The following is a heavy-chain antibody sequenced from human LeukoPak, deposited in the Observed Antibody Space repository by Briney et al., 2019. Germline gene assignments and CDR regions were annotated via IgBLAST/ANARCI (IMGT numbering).Heavy chain of an antibody. CDR1: GGTFSSYA. Sequence: EASVKVSCKASGGTFSSYAISWVRQAPIHGLECMGGIIPIFGTANYAQKFQGRVTITADESTSTAYMELSSLRSEDTAVYYCARGRDYYYYGMDVWGQGTTVTVSS. CDR3: ARGRDYYYYGMDV. V-gene: IGHV1-69*13. J-gene: IGHJ6*02. CDR2: IIPIFGTA.